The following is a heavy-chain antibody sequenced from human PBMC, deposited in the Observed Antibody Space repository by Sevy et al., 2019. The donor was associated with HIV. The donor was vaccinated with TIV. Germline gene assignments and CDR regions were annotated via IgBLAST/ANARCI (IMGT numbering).Heavy chain of an antibody. CDR1: GYTFTSYG. CDR3: ARVHDYGDYRPSDYYYGMDV. Sequence: ASVKVSCKASGYTFTSYGISWVRQAPGQGLEWMGWISAYNGNTNYAQKLQGRVTMTTDTSTSTAYMELGSLRSDDTAVYYCARVHDYGDYRPSDYYYGMDVWGQGTTVTVSS. J-gene: IGHJ6*02. D-gene: IGHD4-17*01. V-gene: IGHV1-18*01. CDR2: ISAYNGNT.